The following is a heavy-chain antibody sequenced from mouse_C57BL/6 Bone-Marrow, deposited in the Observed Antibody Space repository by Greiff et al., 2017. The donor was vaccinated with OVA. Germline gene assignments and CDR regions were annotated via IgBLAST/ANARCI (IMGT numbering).Heavy chain of an antibody. CDR3: ARAPNSSGYVYYYAMDY. CDR1: GYTFTDYN. CDR2: INPNNGGT. Sequence: EVQLQQSGPELVKPGASVKMSCKASGYTFTDYNMHWVKQSHGKSLEWIGYINPNNGGTSYNQKFKGKATLTVNKSSSTAYMELRSLTSEDSAVYYCARAPNSSGYVYYYAMDYWGQGTSVTVSS. V-gene: IGHV1-22*01. D-gene: IGHD3-2*02. J-gene: IGHJ4*01.